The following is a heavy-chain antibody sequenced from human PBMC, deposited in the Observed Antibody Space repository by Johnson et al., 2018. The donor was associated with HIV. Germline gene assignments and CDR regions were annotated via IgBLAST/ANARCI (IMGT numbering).Heavy chain of an antibody. CDR1: GFTCDDYA. CDR2: ISWNSGSI. V-gene: IGHV3-9*01. D-gene: IGHD6-13*01. CDR3: ARAIAAAGTVGVDAFDI. J-gene: IGHJ3*02. Sequence: VESGGGLVQPGRSLRLSCAASGFTCDDYAMHWVRQAPGKGLEWVSGISWNSGSIGYADSVKGRFTISRENAKNSLYLQMNSLRSEDTALYYCARAIAAAGTVGVDAFDIWGKGTMVTVSS.